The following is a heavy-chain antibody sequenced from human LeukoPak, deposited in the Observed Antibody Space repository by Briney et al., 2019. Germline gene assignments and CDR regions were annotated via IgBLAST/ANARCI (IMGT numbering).Heavy chain of an antibody. CDR3: AKGTRQWLVRFDY. CDR1: GFTFDDYA. Sequence: GGSLRLSCAASGFTFDDYAMHWVRQAPGKGLEWVSGISWNSGSIGYADSVKGRFTISRDNAKNSLYLQMNSLRAEDTASYYCAKGTRQWLVRFDYWGQGTLVTVSS. D-gene: IGHD6-19*01. J-gene: IGHJ4*02. CDR2: ISWNSGSI. V-gene: IGHV3-9*01.